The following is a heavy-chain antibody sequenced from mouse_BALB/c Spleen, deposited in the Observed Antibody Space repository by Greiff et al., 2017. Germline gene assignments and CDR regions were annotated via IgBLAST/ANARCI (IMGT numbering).Heavy chain of an antibody. CDR3: ARNEGYGNPFAY. J-gene: IGHJ3*01. D-gene: IGHD2-10*02. Sequence: VHLVESGPGLVQPSQSLSITCTVSGFSLTSYGVHWVRQSPGKGLEWLGVIWSGGSTDYNAAFISRLSISKDNSKSQVFFKMNSLQADDTAIYYCARNEGYGNPFAYWGQGTLVTVSA. CDR1: GFSLTSYG. CDR2: IWSGGST. V-gene: IGHV2-4-1*01.